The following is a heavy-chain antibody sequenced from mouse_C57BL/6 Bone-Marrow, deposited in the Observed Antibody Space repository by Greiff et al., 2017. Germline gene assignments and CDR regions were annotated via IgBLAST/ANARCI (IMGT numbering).Heavy chain of an antibody. CDR3: ARNSWYFDV. V-gene: IGHV3-6*01. CDR2: ISYDGSN. Sequence: VQLKESGPGLVKPSQSLSLTCSVTGYSITSGYYWNWIRQFPGNKLEWMGYISYDGSNNYNPSLKNRISITRDTSKNQFFQKLNSVTTEDTATYYCARNSWYFDVWGTGTTVTVSS. CDR1: GYSITSGYY. J-gene: IGHJ1*03.